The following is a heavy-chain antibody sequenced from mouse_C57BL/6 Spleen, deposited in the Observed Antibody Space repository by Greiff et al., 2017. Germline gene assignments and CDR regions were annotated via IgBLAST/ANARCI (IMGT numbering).Heavy chain of an antibody. CDR1: GYAFSSYW. CDR3: ARSYYYGSSPYAMDY. Sequence: VQRVESGAELVKPGASVKISCKASGYAFSSYWMNWVKPRPGKGLEWIGQIYPGDGDTNYNGKFKGKATLTADKSSSTAYMQLSSLTSEDSAVYFCARSYYYGSSPYAMDYWGQGTSVTVSS. CDR2: IYPGDGDT. J-gene: IGHJ4*01. V-gene: IGHV1-80*01. D-gene: IGHD1-1*01.